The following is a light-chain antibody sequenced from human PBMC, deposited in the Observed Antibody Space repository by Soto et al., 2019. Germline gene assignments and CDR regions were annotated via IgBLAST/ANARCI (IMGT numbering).Light chain of an antibody. CDR3: QQRSNWPPYT. CDR2: DAS. Sequence: ELVLTQSPATLSLSPGERATLSCRASQSVISYLAWYQQKPGQAPRLLIYDASNRATGIPARFSGSGSGTDFTLTLSSLEPEDFAVYYCQQRSNWPPYTFGQGTKLAIK. CDR1: QSVISY. J-gene: IGKJ2*01. V-gene: IGKV3-11*01.